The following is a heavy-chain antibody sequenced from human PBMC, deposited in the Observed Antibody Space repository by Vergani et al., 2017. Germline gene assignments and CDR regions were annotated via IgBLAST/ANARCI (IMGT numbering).Heavy chain of an antibody. Sequence: QVKLQESGPGLVKPSETLSLICYVSGDFSSSNYWSWIRQPAGKGLEWIGRIHTSGSTNYNPSLKSRVTMSEDTSKNQFSLNLTSVTAADTAVYFCARGSGLGGSCYKPLFDYWGQGILVTVSS. CDR2: IHTSGST. D-gene: IGHD2-15*01. V-gene: IGHV4-4*07. CDR1: GDFSSSNY. J-gene: IGHJ4*02. CDR3: ARGSGLGGSCYKPLFDY.